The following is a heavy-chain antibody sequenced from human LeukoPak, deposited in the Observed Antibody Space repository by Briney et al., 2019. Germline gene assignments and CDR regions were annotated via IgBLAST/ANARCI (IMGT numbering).Heavy chain of an antibody. CDR2: INSDGSST. V-gene: IGHV3-74*01. CDR1: GFTCSSYW. J-gene: IGHJ4*02. Sequence: GGSLRLSCAASGFTCSSYWMHWVRQAPGKGLVWVSRINSDGSSTNYADSVKVRFTISNDNAQNTLYLQMNRLSAEDTPVYYCARDGTVGATNFHYWGQGTLVTVSS. CDR3: ARDGTVGATNFHY. D-gene: IGHD1-26*01.